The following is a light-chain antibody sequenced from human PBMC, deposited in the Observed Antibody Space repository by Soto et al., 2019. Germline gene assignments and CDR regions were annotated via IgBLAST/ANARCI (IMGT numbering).Light chain of an antibody. CDR3: LSYVGRETGV. CDR2: EVF. V-gene: IGLV2-8*01. J-gene: IGLJ1*01. Sequence: QSALTQPPSASGSPGQSVTISCTGTSNDIGAYNYVSWYQHHPGKVPKLLIYEVFRRPSGVPDRFSASKSGNTASLTVSGLQPEDVADYYCLSYVGRETGVFGSGTKLTVL. CDR1: SNDIGAYNY.